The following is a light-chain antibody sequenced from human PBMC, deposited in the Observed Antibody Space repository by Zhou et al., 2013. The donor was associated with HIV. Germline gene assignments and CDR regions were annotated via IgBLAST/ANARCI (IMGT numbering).Light chain of an antibody. J-gene: IGKJ2*01. CDR3: QQYYNWLEYT. V-gene: IGKV3D-20*02. Sequence: EIVLTQSPDTLSLSPGERATLSCRASQSISGSYLAWYQQKPGQAPRLLIYDTSSRAAGIPDRFSGSGSGTDFTLIISRLEPEDFAVYYCQQYYNWLEYTFGQGTKLEIK. CDR1: QSISGSY. CDR2: DTS.